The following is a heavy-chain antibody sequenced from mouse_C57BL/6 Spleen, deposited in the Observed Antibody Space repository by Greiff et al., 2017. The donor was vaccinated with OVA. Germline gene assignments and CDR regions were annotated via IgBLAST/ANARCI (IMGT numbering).Heavy chain of an antibody. Sequence: QVQLQQPGAELVKPGASVKMSCKASGYTFTGYWITWVKQRPGQGLEWIGDIYPGSGSTNYNEKFKSKATLTVDTSSSTAYMQLSSLTSEDSAVYYCARSHYYGSSGFAYWGQGTLVTVSA. J-gene: IGHJ3*01. CDR2: IYPGSGST. CDR1: GYTFTGYW. CDR3: ARSHYYGSSGFAY. D-gene: IGHD1-1*01. V-gene: IGHV1-55*01.